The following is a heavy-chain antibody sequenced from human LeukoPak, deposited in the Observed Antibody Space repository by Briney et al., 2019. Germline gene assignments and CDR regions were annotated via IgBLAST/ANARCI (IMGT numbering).Heavy chain of an antibody. CDR2: INWNGGST. Sequence: GGSLSLSCVASGFTFDDYGMSWVRQVPGKGLEWVCGINWNGGSTGYADSVKGRFTISRDSAKNSLYVQMKSLRADDTAFYYCARRTIVGAGFDYWGQGTLVTVSS. V-gene: IGHV3-20*04. J-gene: IGHJ4*02. CDR3: ARRTIVGAGFDY. D-gene: IGHD1-26*01. CDR1: GFTFDDYG.